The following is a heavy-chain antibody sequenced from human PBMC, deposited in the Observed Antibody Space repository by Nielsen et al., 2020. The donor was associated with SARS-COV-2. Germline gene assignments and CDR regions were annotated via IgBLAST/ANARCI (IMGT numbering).Heavy chain of an antibody. D-gene: IGHD7-27*01. Sequence: ASVKVSCKASGYTFTSYGINWVRQATGQGLEWMGRMNPRNGNTDYAQKFQGRVTLTRNTSETTAYMEVSSLTSDDTAVYYCARGLGDLWGQGTVVTVSS. CDR3: ARGLGDL. J-gene: IGHJ5*02. CDR1: GYTFTSYG. CDR2: MNPRNGNT. V-gene: IGHV1-8*02.